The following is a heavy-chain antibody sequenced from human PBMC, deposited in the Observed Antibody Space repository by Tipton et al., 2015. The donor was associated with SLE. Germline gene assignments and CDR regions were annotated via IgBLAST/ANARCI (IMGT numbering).Heavy chain of an antibody. CDR3: ATSGYDSLSWFDP. D-gene: IGHD5-12*01. V-gene: IGHV4-59*03. Sequence: LRLSCTVSGGSISSYYWSWIRQPPGKRLEWIGHVHSSGSTHYNPSLKSRVTISLDTSKNQFSLRMSSVTAADTAVYYCATSGYDSLSWFDPWGQGPPVTVSS. CDR1: GGSISSYY. J-gene: IGHJ5*02. CDR2: VHSSGST.